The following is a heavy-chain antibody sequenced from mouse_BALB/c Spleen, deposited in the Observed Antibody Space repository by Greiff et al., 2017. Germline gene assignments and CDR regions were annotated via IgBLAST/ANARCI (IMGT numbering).Heavy chain of an antibody. J-gene: IGHJ1*01. V-gene: IGHV14-3*02. CDR2: IDPANGNT. CDR1: GFNIKDTY. CDR3: ARSITTVPEGYFDV. Sequence: EVQLVESGAELVKPGASVKLSCTASGFNIKDTYMHWVKQRPEQGLEWIGRIDPANGNTKYDPKFQGKATITADTSSNTAYLQLSSLTSEDTAVYYCARSITTVPEGYFDVWGAGTTVTVSS. D-gene: IGHD1-1*01.